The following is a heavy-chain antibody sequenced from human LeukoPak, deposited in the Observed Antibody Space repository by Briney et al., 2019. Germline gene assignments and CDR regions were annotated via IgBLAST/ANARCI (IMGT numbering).Heavy chain of an antibody. CDR1: GYMFSDYA. D-gene: IGHD4-17*01. CDR2: INAGNGKT. Sequence: ASVNVSYKASGYMFSDYAIQWVRQAPGQGREWMGWINAGNGKTKYSQKFQGRVTITRETSASTAYVELSGLRSEDTAVYYCARARWTSTVTTYYLDYWGQGTLVTVSS. J-gene: IGHJ4*02. V-gene: IGHV1-3*01. CDR3: ARARWTSTVTTYYLDY.